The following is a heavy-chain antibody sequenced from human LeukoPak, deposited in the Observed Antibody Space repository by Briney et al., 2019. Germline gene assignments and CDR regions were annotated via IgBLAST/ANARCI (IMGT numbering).Heavy chain of an antibody. CDR3: ARRRIWFGEWDV. Sequence: SETLSLTCTVSGGSISSSSYYWGWIRQPPGKGLEWIGSIYYSGSTYYNPSLKSRVTISVDTSKNQFSLKLSSVTAADTAVYYCARRRIWFGEWDVWGKGTTVTISS. CDR1: GGSISSSSYY. D-gene: IGHD3-10*01. J-gene: IGHJ6*04. CDR2: IYYSGST. V-gene: IGHV4-39*01.